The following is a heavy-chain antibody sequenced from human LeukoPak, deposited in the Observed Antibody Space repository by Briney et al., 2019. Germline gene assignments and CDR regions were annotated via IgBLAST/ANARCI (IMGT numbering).Heavy chain of an antibody. V-gene: IGHV3-30-3*01. CDR3: ARDSDYDFWSGYYDFDY. J-gene: IGHJ4*02. D-gene: IGHD3-3*01. CDR2: ISYDGSNK. Sequence: GGSLRLSCAASGFTFSSYAMHWVRQAPGKGLEWVAVISYDGSNKYYADSVKGRFTISRDNSKNTLYLQMNSLRAEDTAVYYCARDSDYDFWSGYYDFDYWGQGTLVTVSS. CDR1: GFTFSSYA.